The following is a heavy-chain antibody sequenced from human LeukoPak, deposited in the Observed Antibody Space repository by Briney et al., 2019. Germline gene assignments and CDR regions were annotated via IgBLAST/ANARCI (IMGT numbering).Heavy chain of an antibody. V-gene: IGHV1-2*02. CDR3: ARVCEMATMFYYYYYCMDV. CDR2: MNPNSGGT. Sequence: ASVKVSCKASGYTFTGYFMHWVRQAPGQGFEWMGWMNPNSGGTNYAQKFQGRVTMTRDTSISTAYMELSRLRSDDTAVYYCARVCEMATMFYYYYYCMDVWGKGTTVTISS. CDR1: GYTFTGYF. J-gene: IGHJ6*03. D-gene: IGHD5-24*01.